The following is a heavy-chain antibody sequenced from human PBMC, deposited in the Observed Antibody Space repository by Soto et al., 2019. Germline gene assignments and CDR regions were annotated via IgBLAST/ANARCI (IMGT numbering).Heavy chain of an antibody. V-gene: IGHV4-59*11. D-gene: IGHD3-3*01. CDR3: ARDVGLQHDTGYYDFWSGKNNWFDP. Sequence: SETLSLTCTVSGGSISGHYWSWIRQPPGKGLQYIGYISYSGSTNYNPSLKSRVTISVDTSNNQFSLRLSSVTAADTAVYYCARDVGLQHDTGYYDFWSGKNNWFDPWGQGILVTISS. CDR2: ISYSGST. CDR1: GGSISGHY. J-gene: IGHJ5*02.